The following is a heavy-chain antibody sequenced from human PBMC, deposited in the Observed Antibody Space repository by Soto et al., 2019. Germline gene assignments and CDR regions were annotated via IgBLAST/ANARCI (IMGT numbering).Heavy chain of an antibody. CDR3: ARDFGSGYFDY. D-gene: IGHD3-10*01. Sequence: SETLSLTCAVSGDSVSSVSFYWSWIRQPPGKGLEWIGYVYYSDTSNYNPSLKSRVTISVDTSKNQFSLRVSSVTAADTALYYCARDFGSGYFDYWGQGTLVTVSS. J-gene: IGHJ4*02. CDR2: VYYSDTS. V-gene: IGHV4-61*01. CDR1: GDSVSSVSFY.